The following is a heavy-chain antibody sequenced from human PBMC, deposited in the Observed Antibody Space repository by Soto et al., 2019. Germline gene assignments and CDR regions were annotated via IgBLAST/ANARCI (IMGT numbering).Heavy chain of an antibody. V-gene: IGHV5-51*01. CDR3: DHQQPFDY. CDR2: IFPSDYDN. CDR1: GYSLTTYW. Sequence: GEALKILWNGSGYSLTTYWHGGGRQMPGKGPKWMGIIFPSDYDNRYSPSFQGQVTISADKSINTAYLQWNNFKALYSFKCYCDHQQPFDYSGQGTQVTVSS. D-gene: IGHD5-18*01. J-gene: IGHJ4*01.